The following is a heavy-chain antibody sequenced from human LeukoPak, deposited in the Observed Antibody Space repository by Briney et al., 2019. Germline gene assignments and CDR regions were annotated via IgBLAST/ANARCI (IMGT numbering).Heavy chain of an antibody. J-gene: IGHJ5*02. CDR3: ARGGERGYNWFDP. V-gene: IGHV4-30-4*02. Sequence: SETLSLTCTVSGGSISSGDYYWSWIRQPPGKGLEWIGYIYYSGSTYYNPSLKSRVTISVDTSKNQFSLKLSSVTAADTAVYYCARGGERGYNWFDPWGQGTLVTVSS. D-gene: IGHD2-21*01. CDR1: GGSISSGDYY. CDR2: IYYSGST.